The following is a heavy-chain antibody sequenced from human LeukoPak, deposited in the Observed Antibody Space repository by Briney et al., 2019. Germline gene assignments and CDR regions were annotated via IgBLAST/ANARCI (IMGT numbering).Heavy chain of an antibody. Sequence: PGGSLRLSCAACGFTVSSNYMSWVRQAPGKGLEWVSVIYSGGSTYYADSVKGRFTISRDNSKNTLYLQMNSLRAEDTAVYYCARFYGDYHFDYWGQGTLVTVSS. CDR2: IYSGGST. D-gene: IGHD4-17*01. V-gene: IGHV3-53*01. CDR3: ARFYGDYHFDY. J-gene: IGHJ4*02. CDR1: GFTVSSNY.